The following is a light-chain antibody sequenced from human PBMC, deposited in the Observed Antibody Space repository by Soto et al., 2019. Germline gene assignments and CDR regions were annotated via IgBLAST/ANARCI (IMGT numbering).Light chain of an antibody. CDR3: SSYAGSNFVV. CDR1: SSDVGGYNY. V-gene: IGLV2-8*01. CDR2: EVS. Sequence: QSVLTQPPSASGSPGQSVTISCTGTSSDVGGYNYVSWFQQHPGKAPKLMIYEVSERPSGVPDRFSGSKSGNTASLTVSGLQADDEADYYCSSYAGSNFVVFGGGTKLTVL. J-gene: IGLJ2*01.